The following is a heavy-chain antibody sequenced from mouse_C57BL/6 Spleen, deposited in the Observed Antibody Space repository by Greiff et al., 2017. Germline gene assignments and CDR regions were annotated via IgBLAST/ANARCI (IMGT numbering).Heavy chain of an antibody. J-gene: IGHJ4*01. CDR2: FHPYNDDT. CDR1: GYTFTTYP. D-gene: IGHD2-3*01. Sequence: VQRVESGAELVKPGASVKMSCKASGYTFTTYPIEWMKQNHGKSLEWIGNFHPYNDDTKYNEKFKGKATLTVEKSSSTVYLELSRLTSDDSAVYYCARRSPYDGYAMDYWGQGTSVTVSS. CDR3: ARRSPYDGYAMDY. V-gene: IGHV1-47*01.